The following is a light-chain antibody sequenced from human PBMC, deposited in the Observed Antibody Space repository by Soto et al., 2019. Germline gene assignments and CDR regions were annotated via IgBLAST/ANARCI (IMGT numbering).Light chain of an antibody. CDR2: ATS. V-gene: IGKV3-20*01. J-gene: IGKJ3*01. CDR1: QSVSSNY. CDR3: QLYGTSPL. Sequence: ELTQSPGTLSSSPGEIATFSYRASQSVSSNYLAWYQQKPGQAPRILIYATSTRSTDVPDRFSGSGSGTDFTLTISGLEPEDFGMYYCQLYGTSPLFGPGTKVDIK.